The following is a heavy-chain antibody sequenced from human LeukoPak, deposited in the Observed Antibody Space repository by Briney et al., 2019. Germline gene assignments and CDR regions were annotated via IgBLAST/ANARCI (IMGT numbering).Heavy chain of an antibody. CDR2: IYYSGST. D-gene: IGHD5-18*01. Sequence: SETLSLTCTVSGGSISSYYWSWIRQPPGKGLEWIGYIYYSGSTNYNPSLKSRVTISVDTSKNQFSLELSSVTAADTAVYYCATLPVDTAMGFDYWGQGTLVTVSS. CDR3: ATLPVDTAMGFDY. CDR1: GGSISSYY. V-gene: IGHV4-59*08. J-gene: IGHJ4*02.